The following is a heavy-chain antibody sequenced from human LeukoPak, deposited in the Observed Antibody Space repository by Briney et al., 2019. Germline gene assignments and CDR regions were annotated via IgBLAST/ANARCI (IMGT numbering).Heavy chain of an antibody. CDR2: NNPNSGGT. D-gene: IGHD1-26*01. J-gene: IGHJ4*02. V-gene: IGHV1-2*02. CDR3: ARGFYGIVGATFGFDY. Sequence: ASVKVSCKASGYTFTGYYMHCVRQAPGQGLEWMGWNNPNSGGTNYAQKFQGRVTMTRDTSISTAYMELSRLRSDDTAVYYCARGFYGIVGATFGFDYWGQGTLVTVSS. CDR1: GYTFTGYY.